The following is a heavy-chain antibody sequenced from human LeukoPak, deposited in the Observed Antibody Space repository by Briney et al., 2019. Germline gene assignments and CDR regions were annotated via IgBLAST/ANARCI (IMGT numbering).Heavy chain of an antibody. Sequence: SETLSLTCTVSGGSISSSSYYWGWIRQPPGKGLEWIGYIYYSGSTNYNPSLKSRVTISVDTSKNQFSLKLSSVTAADTAVYYCARGGVTMVRGVYYFDYWGQGTLVTVSS. CDR1: GGSISSSSYY. CDR3: ARGGVTMVRGVYYFDY. CDR2: IYYSGST. D-gene: IGHD3-10*01. J-gene: IGHJ4*02. V-gene: IGHV4-61*05.